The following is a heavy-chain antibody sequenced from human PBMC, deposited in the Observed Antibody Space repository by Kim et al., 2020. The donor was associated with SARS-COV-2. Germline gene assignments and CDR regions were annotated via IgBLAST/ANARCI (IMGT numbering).Heavy chain of an antibody. J-gene: IGHJ6*02. V-gene: IGHV1-69*13. CDR3: ARVPDKFPPGQIAQEVRGVNLLGYYYGMDV. CDR2: IIPIFGTA. CDR1: GGTFSSYA. Sequence: SVKVSCKASGGTFSSYAISWVRQAPGQGLEWMGGIIPIFGTANYAQKFQGRVTITADESTSTAYMELSSLRSEDTAVYYCARVPDKFPPGQIAQEVRGVNLLGYYYGMDVWGQGTTVTVSS. D-gene: IGHD3-10*01.